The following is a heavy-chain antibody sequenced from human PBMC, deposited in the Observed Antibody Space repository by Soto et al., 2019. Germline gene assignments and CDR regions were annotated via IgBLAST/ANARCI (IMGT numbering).Heavy chain of an antibody. CDR2: ISYDGSNK. CDR1: GFTFSSYA. J-gene: IGHJ4*02. CDR3: ARRPLNSNGAY. V-gene: IGHV3-30*14. Sequence: GGSLRLSCAASGFTFSSYAMHWVRQAPGKGLEWVAVISYDGSNKYYADYVKGRFTISRDNSKNTLYLQMNTLRAEDTAVYYCARRPLNSNGAYWGQGTLVTVSS. D-gene: IGHD3-22*01.